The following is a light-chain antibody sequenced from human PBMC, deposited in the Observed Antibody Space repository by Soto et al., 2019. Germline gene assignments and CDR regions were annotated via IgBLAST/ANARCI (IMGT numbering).Light chain of an antibody. CDR1: SSDVGGYNY. V-gene: IGLV2-14*01. Sequence: QSALTQPASVSGSPGQSITISCTGTSSDVGGYNYVSWYQQHPGKVPKLMIFEVSNRPSGVSIRFSGSKSGNTASLTISGLQAEDEADYYCSSYRSSRTVVFGTGTKVTVL. J-gene: IGLJ1*01. CDR3: SSYRSSRTVV. CDR2: EVS.